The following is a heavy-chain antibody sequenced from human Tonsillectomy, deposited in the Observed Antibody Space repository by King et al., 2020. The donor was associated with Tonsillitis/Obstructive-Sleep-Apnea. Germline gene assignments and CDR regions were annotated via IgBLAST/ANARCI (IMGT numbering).Heavy chain of an antibody. CDR3: TTEYAPGRGYCSSTSCYGAFDI. V-gene: IGHV3-15*01. CDR2: IKSKTDGGTT. D-gene: IGHD2-2*01. CDR1: GFTFSNAW. Sequence: VQLVESGGGLVKPGGSLRLSCAASGFTFSNAWMSWVRQAPGKGLEWVGRIKSKTDGGTTDYAAPVKGRFTISRDDSKNTLYLQMNSLKTADTAVYYCTTEYAPGRGYCSSTSCYGAFDIWGQGTMVTVSS. J-gene: IGHJ3*02.